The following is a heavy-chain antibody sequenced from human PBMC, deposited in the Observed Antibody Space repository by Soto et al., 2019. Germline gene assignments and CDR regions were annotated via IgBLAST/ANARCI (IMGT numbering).Heavy chain of an antibody. D-gene: IGHD6-19*01. V-gene: IGHV4-34*01. CDR1: GGSFSGYY. CDR2: INHSGST. J-gene: IGHJ4*02. CDR3: AREQWLVRFDY. Sequence: SETLSLTCAVYGGSFSGYYWSWIRQPPGKGLEWTGEINHSGSTNYNPSLKSRVTISVDTSKNQFSLKLSSVTAADTAVYYCAREQWLVRFDYWGQGTLVTVSS.